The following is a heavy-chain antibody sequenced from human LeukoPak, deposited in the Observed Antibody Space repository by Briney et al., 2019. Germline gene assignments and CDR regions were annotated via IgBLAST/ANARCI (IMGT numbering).Heavy chain of an antibody. V-gene: IGHV3-66*01. D-gene: IGHD5-24*01. Sequence: PGGSLRLSCAVSGFIVSDSYMSWVRQAPGKGLEWASLINTGGDPYYADSVKDRFTISRDSSKNTLDLQMSSLRAEDTAVYYCAIDPLMATITVNYWGQGTLVAVSS. J-gene: IGHJ4*02. CDR2: INTGGDP. CDR3: AIDPLMATITVNY. CDR1: GFIVSDSY.